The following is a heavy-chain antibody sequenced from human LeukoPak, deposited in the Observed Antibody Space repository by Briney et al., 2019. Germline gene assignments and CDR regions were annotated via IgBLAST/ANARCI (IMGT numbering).Heavy chain of an antibody. Sequence: SETLSLTCTVSGGSISSYYWSWIRQPPGKGLEWIGYIYYSGSTSYKPSLKSRVTISVDTSKNQFSLKLRSVTAADTAVYYCARGGVATIFYYYYYMDVWGKGTTVTVSS. J-gene: IGHJ6*03. CDR2: IYYSGST. CDR1: GGSISSYY. CDR3: ARGGVATIFYYYYYMDV. V-gene: IGHV4-59*01. D-gene: IGHD5-12*01.